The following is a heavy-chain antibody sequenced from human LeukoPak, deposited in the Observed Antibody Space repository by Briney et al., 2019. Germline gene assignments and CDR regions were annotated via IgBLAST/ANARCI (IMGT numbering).Heavy chain of an antibody. D-gene: IGHD5-18*01. CDR2: IYYSGST. CDR3: ARSGYTAMVWD. J-gene: IGHJ4*02. Sequence: PSGNLSPHCTVSGGSICSGGYYLSWIRQPPGKGPEWIGYIYYSGSTYYTPSLKSRVTISVDTSKNQFSLKLSSVTAADTAVYYCARSGYTAMVWDWGQGSLVTVSS. CDR1: GGSICSGGYY. V-gene: IGHV4-30-4*01.